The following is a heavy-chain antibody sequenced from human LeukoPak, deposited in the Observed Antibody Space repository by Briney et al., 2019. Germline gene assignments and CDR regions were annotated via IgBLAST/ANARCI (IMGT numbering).Heavy chain of an antibody. CDR1: GGSISGYY. Sequence: SETLSLTCTVSGGSISGYYWSWIRQPPGKGLECIGYIYYSGSTNYNPSLKSRVTISLDTSKNQFSLKLSSVTAADTAVYYCARGIAGGYCSSTSCFNWFDPWGQGTLVTVSS. D-gene: IGHD2-2*01. CDR2: IYYSGST. CDR3: ARGIAGGYCSSTSCFNWFDP. J-gene: IGHJ5*02. V-gene: IGHV4-59*08.